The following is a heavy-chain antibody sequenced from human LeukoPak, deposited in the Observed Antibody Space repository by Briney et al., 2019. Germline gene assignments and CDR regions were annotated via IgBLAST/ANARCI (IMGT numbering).Heavy chain of an antibody. CDR2: SARST. Sequence: GGSLRLSCVASGFTFSSYAMSWVRQAPGKGLEWVSSSARSTKYADSVKGRFTISRDNSKNTLYLQMDSLRGEDTAVYYCVESWRYYDSSGYYAFDIWGQGTMVTVSS. D-gene: IGHD3-22*01. CDR1: GFTFSSYA. V-gene: IGHV3-23*01. CDR3: VESWRYYDSSGYYAFDI. J-gene: IGHJ3*02.